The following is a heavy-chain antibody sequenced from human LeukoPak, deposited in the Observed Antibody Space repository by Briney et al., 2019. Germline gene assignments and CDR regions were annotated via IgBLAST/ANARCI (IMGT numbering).Heavy chain of an antibody. J-gene: IGHJ4*02. Sequence: ASVKVSCKASGYTFTRYYMHWVRQAPGQGREWVGWSNPNSGGTNYAQKFQGRVTMTRDTSISTAYMELSRLRSDDTAVYYCARDPTYYYDSSAYPRWYFDYWGQGTLVTVSS. CDR2: SNPNSGGT. CDR3: ARDPTYYYDSSAYPRWYFDY. CDR1: GYTFTRYY. D-gene: IGHD3-22*01. V-gene: IGHV1-2*02.